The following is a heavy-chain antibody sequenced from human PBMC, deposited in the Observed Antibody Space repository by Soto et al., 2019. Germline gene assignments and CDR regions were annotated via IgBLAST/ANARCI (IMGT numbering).Heavy chain of an antibody. CDR2: MFYGVST. J-gene: IGHJ5*02. CDR3: ARLPSRHLVDP. V-gene: IGHV4-39*01. CDR1: GSSTNSSGYY. Sequence: SETLSLTCTVSGSSTNSSGYYWGWIRQPPGKGLEWIGSMFYGVSTYYNPSLKSRVTVSVDTSKNQFSLNLRSVTAADTAVYYCARLPSRHLVDPWSPGTLVTVSS. D-gene: IGHD2-15*01.